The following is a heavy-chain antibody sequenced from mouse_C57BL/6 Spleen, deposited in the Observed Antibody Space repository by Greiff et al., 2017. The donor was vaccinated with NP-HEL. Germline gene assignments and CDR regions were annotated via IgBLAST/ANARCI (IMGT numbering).Heavy chain of an antibody. CDR3: ARSEYYYGSSYWYFDV. Sequence: VQLQQSGAELARPGASVKLSCKASGYTFTSYGISWVKQRTGQGLEWIGEIYPRSGNTYYNEKFKGKATLTADKSSSTAYMELRSLTSEDSAVYFCARSEYYYGSSYWYFDVWGTGTTVTVSS. CDR1: GYTFTSYG. D-gene: IGHD1-1*01. V-gene: IGHV1-81*01. J-gene: IGHJ1*03. CDR2: IYPRSGNT.